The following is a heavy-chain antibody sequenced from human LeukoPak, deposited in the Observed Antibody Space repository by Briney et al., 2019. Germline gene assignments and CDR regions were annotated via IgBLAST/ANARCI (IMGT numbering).Heavy chain of an antibody. D-gene: IGHD5-12*01. V-gene: IGHV1-2*04. CDR1: GYTLTGSY. CDR3: ARGYSGYDYFDY. J-gene: IGHJ4*02. Sequence: ASVKVSCQASGYTLTGSYMHWVPQAPGQGLEGTGWINPNSGGTNYAQKFQGWVTMTRDTSISTAYMELSRLRSDDTAVYYCARGYSGYDYFDYWGQGTLVTVSS. CDR2: INPNSGGT.